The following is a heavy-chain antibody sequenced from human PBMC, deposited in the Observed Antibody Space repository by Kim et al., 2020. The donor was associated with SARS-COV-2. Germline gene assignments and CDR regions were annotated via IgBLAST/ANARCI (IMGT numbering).Heavy chain of an antibody. CDR3: ARVDSSGPIEEDAFDI. J-gene: IGHJ3*02. D-gene: IGHD6-19*01. CDR2: ISAYNGNT. CDR1: GYTFTSYG. Sequence: ASVKVSCKASGYTFTSYGISWVRQAPGQGLEWMGWISAYNGNTNYAQKLQGRVTMTTDTSTSTAYMELRSLRSDDTAVYYCARVDSSGPIEEDAFDIWGQGTMVTVSS. V-gene: IGHV1-18*01.